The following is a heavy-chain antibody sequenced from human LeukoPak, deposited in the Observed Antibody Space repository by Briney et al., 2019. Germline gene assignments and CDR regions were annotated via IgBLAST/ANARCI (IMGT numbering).Heavy chain of an antibody. D-gene: IGHD4/OR15-4a*01. V-gene: IGHV3-72*01. CDR3: ARSMYGEGRRIIDFDY. J-gene: IGHJ4*02. CDR2: TRNKVNSYTT. Sequence: PGGSLRLSCAASEFTFSDHYIDWVRQAPGKGLEGVARTRNKVNSYTTAYAASVTGRFTVSRDDSSNSVYLQMNSLKIEDTAVYYCARSMYGEGRRIIDFDYWGQGSLLTVSS. CDR1: EFTFSDHY.